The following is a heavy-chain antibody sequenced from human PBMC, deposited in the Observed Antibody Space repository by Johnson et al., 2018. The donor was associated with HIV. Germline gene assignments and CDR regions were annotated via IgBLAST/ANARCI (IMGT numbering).Heavy chain of an antibody. CDR2: ISSSGDTM. Sequence: QVQLVESGGGLVQPAGSLRLSRAASGFSFSDYYMSWIRQAPGKGLEWVSYISSSGDTMYNADSVKGRFTISRDNAKNTLYLQMNRLRAEDTAVYYCALSGGAAAYDAFDIWGQGTMVTVSS. J-gene: IGHJ3*02. CDR3: ALSGGAAAYDAFDI. CDR1: GFSFSDYY. V-gene: IGHV3-11*04. D-gene: IGHD6-13*01.